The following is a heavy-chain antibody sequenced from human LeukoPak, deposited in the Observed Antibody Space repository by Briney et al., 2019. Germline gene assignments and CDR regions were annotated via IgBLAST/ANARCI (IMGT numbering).Heavy chain of an antibody. CDR2: INPNSGGT. Sequence: ASVKVSCKASGYTFTGYYMHWVRQAPGQGPEWIGRINPNSGGTDYAQKFQGRVTMTRDTSINTVYMDLSRLRSDDTAVYYCARAGWTDSFGIWGQGTMVTVSS. D-gene: IGHD3/OR15-3a*01. V-gene: IGHV1-2*06. CDR3: ARAGWTDSFGI. J-gene: IGHJ3*02. CDR1: GYTFTGYY.